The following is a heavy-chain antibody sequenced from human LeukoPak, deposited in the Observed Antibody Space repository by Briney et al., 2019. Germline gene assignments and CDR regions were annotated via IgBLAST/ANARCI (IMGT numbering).Heavy chain of an antibody. CDR2: IYSDGST. J-gene: IGHJ4*02. V-gene: IGHV3-53*01. CDR3: AKAFSSGWSPFDY. Sequence: GGSLRLSCAASRFTVSSNYMSWVRQAPGKGLEWVSIIYSDGSTYYADSVKGRFTISRDNSKNTLYLQMSSLRAEDTALYYCAKAFSSGWSPFDYWGQGALVTVSS. CDR1: RFTVSSNY. D-gene: IGHD6-19*01.